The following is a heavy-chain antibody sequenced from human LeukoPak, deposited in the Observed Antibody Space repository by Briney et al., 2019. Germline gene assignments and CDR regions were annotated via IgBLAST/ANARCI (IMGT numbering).Heavy chain of an antibody. D-gene: IGHD1-1*01. Sequence: SETLSLTCTVSGGSISTYYWSWIRQPPGKGLERLGYIYYSGSINYNPSLKSRVTISVDTSKNQFSLKLSSVTAADTAVYYCARALYNRFFDYWGQGTLVTVSS. V-gene: IGHV4-59*01. J-gene: IGHJ4*02. CDR2: IYYSGSI. CDR1: GGSISTYY. CDR3: ARALYNRFFDY.